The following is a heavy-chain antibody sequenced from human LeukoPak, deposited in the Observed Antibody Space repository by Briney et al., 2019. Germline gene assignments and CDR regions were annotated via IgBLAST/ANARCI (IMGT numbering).Heavy chain of an antibody. J-gene: IGHJ4*02. CDR3: ARGGWLPFDY. CDR1: GGSISSYY. V-gene: IGHV4-59*01. D-gene: IGHD5-24*01. CDR2: IYYSGTT. Sequence: SETLSLTCTVSGGSISSYYWSWIRQPPGMRLEWIGFIYYSGTTNYNPSLKSRVTISVDTSKNQFSLKLSSVTAADTAVYYCARGGWLPFDYWGQGTLVTVSS.